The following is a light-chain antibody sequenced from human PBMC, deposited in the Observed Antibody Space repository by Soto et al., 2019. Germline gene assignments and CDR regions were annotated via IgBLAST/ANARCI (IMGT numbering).Light chain of an antibody. CDR1: QIINTW. CDR3: QQYETYSGT. J-gene: IGKJ3*01. V-gene: IGKV1-5*03. Sequence: DIQMTQSPSSLSASVGDRVTITCRASQIINTWLAWYQQKPGKAPKLLIYRASNLVNGVPSRFSGSGSGTEFTLTISSLQPDDFLIYYCQQYETYSGTFGPGTKVD. CDR2: RAS.